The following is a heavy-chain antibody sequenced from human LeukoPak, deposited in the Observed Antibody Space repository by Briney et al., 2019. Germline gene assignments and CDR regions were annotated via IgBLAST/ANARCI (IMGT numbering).Heavy chain of an antibody. CDR3: AREINIVGATISDAFDI. J-gene: IGHJ3*02. CDR2: ISYDGSNK. V-gene: IGHV3-30-3*01. D-gene: IGHD1-26*01. CDR1: GFTFSSYA. Sequence: QPGRSLRLSCAASGFTFSSYAMHWVRQAPGKGLEWVAVISYDGSNKYYADSVKGRFTISRDNSKNTLYLQMNSLRAEDTAVYYCAREINIVGATISDAFDIRGQGTMVTVSS.